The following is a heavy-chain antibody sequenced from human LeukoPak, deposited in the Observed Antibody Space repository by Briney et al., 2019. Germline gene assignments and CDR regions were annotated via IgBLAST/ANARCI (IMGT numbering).Heavy chain of an antibody. J-gene: IGHJ4*02. CDR3: ARGGGGYPPPPDY. V-gene: IGHV3-7*01. Sequence: GGSLRLSCAASGFTFSVYWMSWVRQAPGKGLEWVANIKQEGSEKYYVDSVKGRFTISRDNAKNSLYLQMNSLRAEDTAVYYCARGGGGYPPPPDYWGQGTLVTVSS. D-gene: IGHD3-16*02. CDR2: IKQEGSEK. CDR1: GFTFSVYW.